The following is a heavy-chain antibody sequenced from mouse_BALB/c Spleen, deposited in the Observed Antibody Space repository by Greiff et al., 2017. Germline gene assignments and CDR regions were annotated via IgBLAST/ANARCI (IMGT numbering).Heavy chain of an antibody. CDR1: GYSITSDYA. J-gene: IGHJ1*01. CDR3: ARWLLRYWYVDV. D-gene: IGHD2-3*01. CDR2: ISYSGST. Sequence: EVQRVESGPGLVKPSQSLSLTCTVTGYSITSDYAWNWIRQFPGNKLEWMGYISYSGSTSYNPSLKSRISITRDTSKNQFFLQLNSVTTEDTATYYCARWLLRYWYVDVWGAGTTVTVSS. V-gene: IGHV3-2*02.